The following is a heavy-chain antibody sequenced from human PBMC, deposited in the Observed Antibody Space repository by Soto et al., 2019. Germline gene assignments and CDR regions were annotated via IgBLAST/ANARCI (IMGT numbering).Heavy chain of an antibody. CDR1: VFSLSTFGMD. V-gene: IGHV2-5*01. Sequence: IPVKESGPTLVKPTQTFTLSGTFSVFSLSTFGMDVAWIRQPPGKSMECLALIYWNDDKRYSPSLRSRLTITKHTSKNLLVLTMTNMDPLDTAPCYYENNPDSYPSDSWGQGTLVTVCS. CDR3: ENNPDSYPSDS. D-gene: IGHD5-18*01. CDR2: IYWNDDK. J-gene: IGHJ1*01.